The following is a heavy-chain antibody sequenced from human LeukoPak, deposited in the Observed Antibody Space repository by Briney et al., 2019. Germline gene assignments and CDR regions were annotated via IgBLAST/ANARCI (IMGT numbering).Heavy chain of an antibody. CDR1: GGSVSSGSYY. CDR2: IYNSGTT. CDR3: ARDAGPPLDAFDI. Sequence: SETLSLTCTVSGGSVSSGSYYWSWIRQPPGKGLEWIGYIYNSGTTNYNPSLKSRVTISVDTSKNQFSLNLRSVTAADTAVYYCARDAGPPLDAFDIWGLGTVVTVSS. V-gene: IGHV4-61*01. J-gene: IGHJ3*02.